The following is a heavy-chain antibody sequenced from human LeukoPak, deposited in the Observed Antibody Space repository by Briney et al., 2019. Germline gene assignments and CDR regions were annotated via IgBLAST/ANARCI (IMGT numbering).Heavy chain of an antibody. CDR1: GFTFSDYY. V-gene: IGHV3-11*01. CDR2: ISKNGKTI. Sequence: PGGSLRLSCAASGFTFSDYYMSWIRQAPGKGLEWLSYISKNGKTIYYADSVKGRFTISRDNAKKSVYLQMNSLRAEDTAVYYCATTGLLGDIPWGQGTLVTVSS. D-gene: IGHD2-21*01. CDR3: ATTGLLGDIP. J-gene: IGHJ5*02.